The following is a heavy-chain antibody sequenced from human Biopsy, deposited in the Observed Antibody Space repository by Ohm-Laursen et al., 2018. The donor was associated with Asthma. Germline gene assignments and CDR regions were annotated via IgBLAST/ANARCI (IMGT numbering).Heavy chain of an antibody. CDR1: GGTFNTYV. CDR3: ARKAGSCISRTCYSLDF. V-gene: IGHV1-69*01. CDR2: INSVFGTT. Sequence: SSVKASCKSLGGTFNTYVIGWVRQAPGQGLGWMGGINSVFGTTTYPQKFPDRVTITADDSTSTVYMELSSLTSEDTAVYYCARKAGSCISRTCYSLDFWGQGTLVTVSS. J-gene: IGHJ4*02. D-gene: IGHD2-2*01.